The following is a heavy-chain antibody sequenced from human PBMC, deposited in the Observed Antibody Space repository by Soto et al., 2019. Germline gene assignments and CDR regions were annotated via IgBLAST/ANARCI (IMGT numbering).Heavy chain of an antibody. CDR2: MNPNSGNT. CDR1: GYTFTSYD. J-gene: IGHJ4*02. Sequence: ASVKVSCKASGYTFTSYDINWVRQATGQGLEWMGWMNPNSGNTGYAQKFQGRVTMTRNTSISTAYMELSSLRSEDTAVYYCGRDPIAVAGGDYWGQGTLVTVSS. CDR3: GRDPIAVAGGDY. V-gene: IGHV1-8*01. D-gene: IGHD6-19*01.